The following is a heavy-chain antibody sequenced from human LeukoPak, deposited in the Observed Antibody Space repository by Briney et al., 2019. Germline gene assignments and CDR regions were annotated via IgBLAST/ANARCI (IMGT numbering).Heavy chain of an antibody. Sequence: PGGSLRLSCAASGFTFSTHWLHWVRQAPGKGMVWVSRISGDGRHTEYADSMKGRITVSRDNAKNTLYLQMNSLRAEDTAVYYCAKGRSGEYYYDSSGYYYSRNAFDIWGQGTMVTVSS. CDR3: AKGRSGEYYYDSSGYYYSRNAFDI. V-gene: IGHV3-74*03. CDR1: GFTFSTHW. D-gene: IGHD3-22*01. J-gene: IGHJ3*02. CDR2: ISGDGRHT.